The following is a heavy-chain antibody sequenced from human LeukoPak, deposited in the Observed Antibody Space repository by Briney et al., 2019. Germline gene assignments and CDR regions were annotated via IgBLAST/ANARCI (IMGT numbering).Heavy chain of an antibody. CDR2: INPNSGST. D-gene: IGHD1-26*01. CDR3: ARGKQWELGWFDP. V-gene: IGHV1-2*02. CDR1: GYTFTGYY. J-gene: IGHJ5*02. Sequence: GASVKVSCAASGYTFTGYYMHWVRQAPGQGLEWMSWINPNSGSTNYAQKFQGRVTMTRDTSNSTPYMELSRLRSDDTAVYYCARGKQWELGWFDPWGQGTLVTVSS.